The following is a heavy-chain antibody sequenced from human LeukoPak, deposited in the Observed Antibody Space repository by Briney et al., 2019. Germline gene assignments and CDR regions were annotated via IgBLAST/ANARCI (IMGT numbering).Heavy chain of an antibody. V-gene: IGHV3-48*03. Sequence: PGGSLRLSCAASGFTFINDEMNWVRQAPGRGLEWVSFISGNASTIYYADSLKGRFTISRDNAKNSLYLQMNNLRAEDTAVYYCARDGSDREYFDSWGQGTLVTVSS. CDR2: ISGNASTI. J-gene: IGHJ4*02. D-gene: IGHD6-19*01. CDR1: GFTFINDE. CDR3: ARDGSDREYFDS.